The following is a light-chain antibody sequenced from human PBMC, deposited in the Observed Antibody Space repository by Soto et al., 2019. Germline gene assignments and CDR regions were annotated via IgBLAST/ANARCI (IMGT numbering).Light chain of an antibody. CDR2: DAS. CDR1: QSVSGY. CDR3: QQRSNWPSLT. Sequence: EIVLTQSPDTLSLSPGERATLSCRASQSVSGYLGWYQQKPGQAPRLLIYDASNRAYGVPARFRGSGSGTNFSITIASLEPDDFAVYYYQQRSNWPSLTFGGGTRV. V-gene: IGKV3-11*01. J-gene: IGKJ4*01.